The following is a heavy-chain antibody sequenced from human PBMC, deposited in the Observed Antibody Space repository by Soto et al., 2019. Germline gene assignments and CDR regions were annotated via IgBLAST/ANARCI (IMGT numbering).Heavy chain of an antibody. CDR3: AKDLVELQIRGPTYYFDY. Sequence: GGSLRLSCAASGFTFSSYAMSWVRQAPGKGLEWVSAISGSGGSTYYADSVKGRFTISRDNSKNTLYLQMNSLRAEDTAVYYCAKDLVELQIRGPTYYFDYWGQGTLVTVSS. V-gene: IGHV3-23*01. D-gene: IGHD1-7*01. CDR2: ISGSGGST. J-gene: IGHJ4*02. CDR1: GFTFSSYA.